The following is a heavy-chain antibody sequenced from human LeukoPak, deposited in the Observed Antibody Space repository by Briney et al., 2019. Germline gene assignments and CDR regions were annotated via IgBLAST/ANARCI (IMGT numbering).Heavy chain of an antibody. J-gene: IGHJ4*02. CDR2: IYPGDSDT. Sequence: GESLKISCETSGYSFTTYWIGWVRQRPGTGLEWVGAIYPGDSDTRYSPSFQGQVTISADKSISTAYLQWSSLKASDTAMYYCARQAFGVPAAREFDYWGQGTLVTVSS. V-gene: IGHV5-51*01. D-gene: IGHD2-2*01. CDR3: ARQAFGVPAAREFDY. CDR1: GYSFTTYW.